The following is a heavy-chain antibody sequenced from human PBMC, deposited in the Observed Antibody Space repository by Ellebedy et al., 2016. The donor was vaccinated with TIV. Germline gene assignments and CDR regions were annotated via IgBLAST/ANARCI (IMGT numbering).Heavy chain of an antibody. CDR1: GFTFSSYG. J-gene: IGHJ4*02. Sequence: GESLKISXAASGFTFSSYGMHWVRQAPGKGLEWVAVISYDGSNKYYADSVKGRFTISRDNSKNTLYLQMNSLRAEDTAVYYCAKEIGIGMAGPFDYWGQGTLVTVSS. CDR2: ISYDGSNK. D-gene: IGHD6-19*01. CDR3: AKEIGIGMAGPFDY. V-gene: IGHV3-30*18.